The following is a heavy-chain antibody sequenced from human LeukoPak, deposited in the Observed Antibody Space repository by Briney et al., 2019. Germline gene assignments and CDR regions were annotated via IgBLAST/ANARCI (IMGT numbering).Heavy chain of an antibody. Sequence: SETLSLTCTVSGGSLSSSSYYRGWIRHPPGKWLEWIGSICYSGSTYYTPSLKSRVTISVDTSKNQFSLKLSSVTAADTAVYYCARAYYDLWSGFQYYFDYWGQGTLVTVSS. CDR2: ICYSGST. J-gene: IGHJ4*02. CDR3: ARAYYDLWSGFQYYFDY. D-gene: IGHD3-3*01. V-gene: IGHV4-39*01. CDR1: GGSLSSSSYY.